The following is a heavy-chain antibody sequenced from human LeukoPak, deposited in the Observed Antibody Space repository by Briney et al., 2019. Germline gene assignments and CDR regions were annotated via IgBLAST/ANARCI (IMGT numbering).Heavy chain of an antibody. CDR2: FDPEDGET. D-gene: IGHD3-10*01. V-gene: IGHV1-24*01. J-gene: IGHJ4*02. Sequence: ASVKVSCKVSGYTLTELSMHWVRQAPGKGLEWMGGFDPEDGETIYAQKFQGRVTMTEDTSTDTAYMELSSLRSGDTAVYYCHGSGSYGGPRDYWGQGTLVTVSS. CDR3: HGSGSYGGPRDY. CDR1: GYTLTELS.